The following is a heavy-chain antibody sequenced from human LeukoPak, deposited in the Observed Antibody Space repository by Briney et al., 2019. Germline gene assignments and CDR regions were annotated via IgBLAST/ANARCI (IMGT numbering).Heavy chain of an antibody. Sequence: ASVKVSCKASGYTFTSYGISWVRQAPGQGLEWMGWISAYNGNTNYAQKLQGRVTMTTDTSTSTAYMELRSLRSEDTAVYYCARSGDMITFGGVIPPRFDIWGQGTMVTVSS. CDR2: ISAYNGNT. CDR1: GYTFTSYG. V-gene: IGHV1-18*01. CDR3: ARSGDMITFGGVIPPRFDI. J-gene: IGHJ3*02. D-gene: IGHD3-16*02.